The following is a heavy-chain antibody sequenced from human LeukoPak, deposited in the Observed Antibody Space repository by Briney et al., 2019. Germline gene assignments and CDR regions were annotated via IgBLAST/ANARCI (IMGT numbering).Heavy chain of an antibody. J-gene: IGHJ4*02. CDR3: ARHPYSGYDYTYYFDY. CDR2: IYPGDSDT. V-gene: IGHV5-51*01. CDR1: GYIYTSYW. Sequence: KNGESLKISCNSSGYIYTSYWIGWVRQMPGKGLEWMGIIYPGDSDTRYSPSFQGQVTISADKSISTAYLQWSSLKASDTAMYYCARHPYSGYDYTYYFDYWGQGTLVTVSS. D-gene: IGHD5-12*01.